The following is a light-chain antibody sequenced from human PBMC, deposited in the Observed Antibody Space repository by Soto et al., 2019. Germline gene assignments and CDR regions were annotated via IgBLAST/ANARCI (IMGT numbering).Light chain of an antibody. CDR1: QGISSY. Sequence: IQMTQSPSSLSASTGDRVTITCRASQGISSYLAWYQQKPGKAPKLLIYAASTLQSGVPSRFSGSGSGTDFTLTISCLQSEDFATYYCQQYYSYPPLTFGGGTKVDIK. CDR3: QQYYSYPPLT. V-gene: IGKV1-8*01. CDR2: AAS. J-gene: IGKJ4*01.